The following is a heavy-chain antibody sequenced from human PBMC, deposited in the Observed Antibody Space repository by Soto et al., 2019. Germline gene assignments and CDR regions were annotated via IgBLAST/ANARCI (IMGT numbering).Heavy chain of an antibody. CDR2: IRSKTYGGTT. CDR1: GFTFGDNT. D-gene: IGHD2-2*01. Sequence: EVQLVESGGGLVQPGRSLRLSCTASGFTFGDNTMSWVRQAPGKGLEWVGFIRSKTYGGTTEYAASVKGRFTISRDDSKSIAYLQMNSLKTEDTAVYYCTRDEELRYQLLSPGWTTVRSYGMDVWGQGTTVTVSS. CDR3: TRDEELRYQLLSPGWTTVRSYGMDV. J-gene: IGHJ6*02. V-gene: IGHV3-49*04.